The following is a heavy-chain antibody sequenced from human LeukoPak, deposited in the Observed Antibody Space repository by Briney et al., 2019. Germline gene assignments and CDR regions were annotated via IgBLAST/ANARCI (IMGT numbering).Heavy chain of an antibody. V-gene: IGHV3-7*03. CDR2: IKQDGSEK. CDR3: ATQPIAAAGSRGDY. D-gene: IGHD6-13*01. CDR1: GFTFSSYW. Sequence: GGSLRLSCAASGFTFSSYWMSWVRQAPGKGLEWVANIKQDGSEKYNVDSVKGRFTISRENAKNSLYLHMNSLRAEDTAVYYCATQPIAAAGSRGDYWGQGTLVTVSS. J-gene: IGHJ4*02.